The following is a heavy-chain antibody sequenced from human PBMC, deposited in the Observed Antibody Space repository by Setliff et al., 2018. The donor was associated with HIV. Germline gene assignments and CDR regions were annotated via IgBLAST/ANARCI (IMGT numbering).Heavy chain of an antibody. V-gene: IGHV3-53*01. CDR3: ARGRNRNYVVYGMDV. D-gene: IGHD1-7*01. CDR1: GLTDTYNY. CDR2: SYAGGST. Sequence: GGSLRLSCAASGLTDTYNYMSWVRQAPGKGREWVSVSYAGGSTYYADSVKGRFTISRDNSKNMLYLQMDSLRAEDTAVYYCARGRNRNYVVYGMDVWGQGTTVTVSS. J-gene: IGHJ6*02.